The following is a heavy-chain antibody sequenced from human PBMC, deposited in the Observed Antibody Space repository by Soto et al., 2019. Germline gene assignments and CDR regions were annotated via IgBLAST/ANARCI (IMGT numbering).Heavy chain of an antibody. V-gene: IGHV4-34*01. CDR3: ARGGSNDGQVAFDI. Sequence: QLQQGGAGLLKPSETLSLTCVVSGGSFSTYYYNWIRQSPGKGLEWIGEINHGGSNNYSPSLKSRVTMSLDTSKNQFSLKLTSVTAADTAVYYCARGGSNDGQVAFDIWGQGPMVTVSA. J-gene: IGHJ3*02. CDR1: GGSFSTYY. D-gene: IGHD1-26*01. CDR2: INHGGSN.